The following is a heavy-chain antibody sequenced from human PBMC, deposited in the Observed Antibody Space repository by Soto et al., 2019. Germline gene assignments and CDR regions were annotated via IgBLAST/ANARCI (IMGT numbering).Heavy chain of an antibody. CDR3: AKIDKFNPQSSGRGPTSDY. J-gene: IGHJ4*02. CDR2: MSRDGGVT. CDR1: GFTFSNYG. Sequence: GGSLRLSCAASGFTFSNYGMTWVRQAPGKGLEWVSGMSRDGGVTDYTDSVKGRFTISRDISKNTLYLQMNSLRAEDTAVYYCAKIDKFNPQSSGRGPTSDYWGQGTLVTVSS. V-gene: IGHV3-23*01. D-gene: IGHD6-19*01.